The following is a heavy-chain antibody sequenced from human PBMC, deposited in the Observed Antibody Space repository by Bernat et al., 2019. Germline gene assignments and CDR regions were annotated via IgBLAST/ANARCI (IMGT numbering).Heavy chain of an antibody. V-gene: IGHV3-21*01. CDR2: ISSSSSYI. Sequence: VQLVESGGGVVKPGGSLRLSCAASGFTFSSYSMNWVRQAPGKGLEWVSSISSSSSYIYYADSVKGRFTISRDNAKNSLYLQMNSLRAEDTAVYYCASNPTTISLTDYWGQGTLVTVSS. D-gene: IGHD4-17*01. CDR3: ASNPTTISLTDY. J-gene: IGHJ4*02. CDR1: GFTFSSYS.